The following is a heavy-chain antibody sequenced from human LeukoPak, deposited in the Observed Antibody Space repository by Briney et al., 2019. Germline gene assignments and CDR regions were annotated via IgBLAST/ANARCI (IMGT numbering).Heavy chain of an antibody. D-gene: IGHD3-22*01. V-gene: IGHV3-23*01. CDR2: ISGGSGDK. J-gene: IGHJ4*02. Sequence: PGGSLRLSCAASGFTFTSYAMSWVRQAPGKGLECVSAISGGSGDKFYADSVKGRFTISRDNSRNTLYVQMNSVRAEDTAEYYCATHYYDSSGYYYPLDHWGQGTLVTVSS. CDR1: GFTFTSYA. CDR3: ATHYYDSSGYYYPLDH.